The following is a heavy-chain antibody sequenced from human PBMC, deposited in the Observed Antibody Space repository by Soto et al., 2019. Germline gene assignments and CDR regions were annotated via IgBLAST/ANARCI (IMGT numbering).Heavy chain of an antibody. D-gene: IGHD1-7*01. Sequence: PGESLKISCKGSGYSFTSYWIGWVRQMPGKGLEWMGIIYPGDSDTRYSPSFQGQVTISADKSISTAYLQWSSLKASDTAMYYCARHKINGTTNPGNYYYMDVWGKGTTVTVSS. J-gene: IGHJ6*03. CDR2: IYPGDSDT. V-gene: IGHV5-51*01. CDR3: ARHKINGTTNPGNYYYMDV. CDR1: GYSFTSYW.